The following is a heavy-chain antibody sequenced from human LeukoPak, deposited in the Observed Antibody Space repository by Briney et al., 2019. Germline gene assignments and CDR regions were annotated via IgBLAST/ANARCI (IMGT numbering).Heavy chain of an antibody. V-gene: IGHV4-59*01. CDR1: GGSISSYY. Sequence: SETLSLTCSVSGGSISSYYWSWIRQPPGKGLEWIGYIYYTGNTNYNPSLRSRVTMSVDTSNNQFSLKLYSVTAADTAVYYCAKYIRDSGTYYLDYWGQGTLVTVSS. CDR2: IYYTGNT. D-gene: IGHD3-10*01. J-gene: IGHJ4*02. CDR3: AKYIRDSGTYYLDY.